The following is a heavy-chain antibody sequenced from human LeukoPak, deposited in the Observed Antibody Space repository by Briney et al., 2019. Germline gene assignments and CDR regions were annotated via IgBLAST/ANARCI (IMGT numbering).Heavy chain of an antibody. Sequence: GGSLRLSCAASGFTFSSYWMHWVRQAPGKGLEWVAVIWYDGSNKYYADSVKGRFTISRDNSKNTLYLQMNSLRAEDTAVYYCARPTYSGSYYWFDYWGQGTLVTVSS. CDR2: IWYDGSNK. J-gene: IGHJ4*02. D-gene: IGHD1-26*01. CDR1: GFTFSSYW. V-gene: IGHV3-33*08. CDR3: ARPTYSGSYYWFDY.